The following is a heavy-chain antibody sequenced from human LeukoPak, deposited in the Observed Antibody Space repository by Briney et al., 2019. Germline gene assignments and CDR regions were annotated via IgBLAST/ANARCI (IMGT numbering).Heavy chain of an antibody. Sequence: SVKVSCKASGGTFSSYAISWVRQAPGQGLEWMGGIIPIFGTANYAQKFQGRVTIATDESTSTAYMELSSLRSEDTAVYYCARVGAAADRLSEAEYFQHWGQGTLVTVSS. CDR2: IIPIFGTA. CDR1: GGTFSSYA. CDR3: ARVGAAADRLSEAEYFQH. D-gene: IGHD6-13*01. J-gene: IGHJ1*01. V-gene: IGHV1-69*05.